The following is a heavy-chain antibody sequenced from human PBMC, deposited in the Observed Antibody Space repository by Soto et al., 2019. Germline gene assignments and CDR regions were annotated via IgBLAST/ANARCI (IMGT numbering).Heavy chain of an antibody. V-gene: IGHV3-48*01. D-gene: IGHD4-17*01. CDR3: ARDISVTLFDI. CDR1: GFTFSSYS. CDR2: ISSSSSTI. Sequence: EVQLVESGGGLVQPGGSLRLSCAASGFTFSSYSMNWVRQARGKGLEWVSYISSSSSTIYYADSVKGRFTISRDNAKNSPYLQMNILRAEDTAVYYCARDISVTLFDIWGQGTMVTVSS. J-gene: IGHJ3*02.